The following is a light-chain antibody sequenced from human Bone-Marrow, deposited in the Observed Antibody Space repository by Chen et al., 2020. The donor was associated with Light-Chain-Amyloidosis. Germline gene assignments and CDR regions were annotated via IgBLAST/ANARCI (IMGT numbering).Light chain of an antibody. CDR1: NIGSTS. CDR3: QVWDRSSDRPV. Sequence: SYVLTQPSSVAVAPGQTATIACGGNNIGSTSVHWYQQTPGQAPLRVVYDDRDRPSGITERLSGSNSGNTATLTISRVEAGDEADYYCQVWDRSSDRPVFGGGTKLTVL. J-gene: IGLJ3*02. V-gene: IGLV3-21*02. CDR2: DDR.